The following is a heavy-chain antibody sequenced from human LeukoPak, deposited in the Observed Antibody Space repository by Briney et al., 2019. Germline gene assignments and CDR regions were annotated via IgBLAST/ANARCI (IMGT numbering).Heavy chain of an antibody. Sequence: PSETLSLTCTVSGGSISSYYWSWIRQPPGKGLEWIGYIYYSGSTNYNPSLKSRVTISVDTSKNQFSLKLSSVTAADTAVYYCARVQYSRSWYYFDNWGQGTLVTVSS. J-gene: IGHJ4*02. D-gene: IGHD6-13*01. CDR3: ARVQYSRSWYYFDN. CDR2: IYYSGST. V-gene: IGHV4-59*01. CDR1: GGSISSYY.